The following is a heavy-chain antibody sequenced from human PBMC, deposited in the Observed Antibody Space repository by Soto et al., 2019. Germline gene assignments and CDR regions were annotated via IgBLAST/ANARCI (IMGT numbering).Heavy chain of an antibody. CDR2: ISSTTNYI. Sequence: KCGGSLRLSCAASGFTFTRYSMNWVRQAPGKGLEWVSSISSTTNYIYYGDSMKGRFTISRDNAKNSLYLEMNSLRAEDTAVYYCARESEDLTSNFDYWGQGTLVTVSS. V-gene: IGHV3-21*06. CDR1: GFTFTRYS. J-gene: IGHJ4*02. CDR3: ARESEDLTSNFDY.